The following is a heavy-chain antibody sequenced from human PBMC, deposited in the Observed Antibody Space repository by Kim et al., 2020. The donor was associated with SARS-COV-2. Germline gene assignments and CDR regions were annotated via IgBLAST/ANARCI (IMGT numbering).Heavy chain of an antibody. Sequence: GGSLRLSCAASGFTFSAYGMNWVRQAPGKGLEWVASISDSASTNDNDAVKSRFTVSRDKSKNTLSLQMTSLTAEDTAVYYCAGGEGYHGWGKGCFGGQAT. J-gene: IGHJ3*01. CDR2: ISDSAST. CDR3: AGGEGYHGWGKGCF. V-gene: IGHV3-23*01. CDR1: GFTFSAYG. D-gene: IGHD3-10*01.